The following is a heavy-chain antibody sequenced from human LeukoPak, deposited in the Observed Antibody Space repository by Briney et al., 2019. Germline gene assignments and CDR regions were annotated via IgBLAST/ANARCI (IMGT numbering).Heavy chain of an antibody. V-gene: IGHV4-61*01. CDR1: GGSVSSGRYY. D-gene: IGHD2-2*01. CDR3: ARDRREYCSDTSCYPQNYFDY. Sequence: SETLSLTCTVSGGSVSSGRYYWNWIRQSPGKGLEWIGHIYYSGSTNYNPSLKSRVTISVDTSKNQYSLKLSSVIAADTAVYYCARDRREYCSDTSCYPQNYFDYWGQGTLVTVSS. CDR2: IYYSGST. J-gene: IGHJ4*02.